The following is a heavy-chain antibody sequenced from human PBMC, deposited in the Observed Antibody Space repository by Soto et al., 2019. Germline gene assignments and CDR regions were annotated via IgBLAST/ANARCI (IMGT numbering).Heavy chain of an antibody. J-gene: IGHJ6*02. V-gene: IGHV1-69*08. CDR3: ARRRYCGYDCYHKHYYGMDV. CDR1: GVTFSSYT. D-gene: IGHD2-21*01. CDR2: IIPVLGTT. Sequence: QVQLVQSGAEVKKPGSSVKISCRASGVTFSSYTVKWLRQAPGRGLERMGRIIPVLGTTDYAQTFRGRLSITADKSSNTVNMELGSLRSEDTAVYYCARRRYCGYDCYHKHYYGMDVWGQGTTVTVAS.